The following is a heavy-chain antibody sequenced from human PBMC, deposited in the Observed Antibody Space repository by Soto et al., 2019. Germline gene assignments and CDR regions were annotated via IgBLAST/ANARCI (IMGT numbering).Heavy chain of an antibody. CDR1: GFTFSSYG. V-gene: IGHV3-30*18. CDR2: ISYDGSNK. J-gene: IGHJ6*02. CDR3: AKDYCCHGSMYV. Sequence: QVQLVESGGGVVQPGRSLRLSCAASGFTFSSYGMHWVRQAAGKGLEWVAVISYDGSNKYYADSVKGRFTISRDNSKNTLYLQMNSMRAEDTAVSYCAKDYCCHGSMYVWGQGPTVTVSS. D-gene: IGHD2-21*01.